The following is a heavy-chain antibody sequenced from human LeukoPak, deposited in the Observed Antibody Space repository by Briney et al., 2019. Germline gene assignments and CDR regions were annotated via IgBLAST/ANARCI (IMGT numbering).Heavy chain of an antibody. J-gene: IGHJ4*02. V-gene: IGHV3-23*01. CDR2: ISGSGGST. Sequence: GSLRPSCAASGFTFSSNAMTWVRPAPGKGLEWVSAISGSGGSTYYADSVKGRFTISRDNSKNTLYMQMNSLRAEDTAKYYCAKYSQLVSGYYFDFWGQGTLVTVSS. CDR1: GFTFSSNA. CDR3: AKYSQLVSGYYFDF. D-gene: IGHD6-13*01.